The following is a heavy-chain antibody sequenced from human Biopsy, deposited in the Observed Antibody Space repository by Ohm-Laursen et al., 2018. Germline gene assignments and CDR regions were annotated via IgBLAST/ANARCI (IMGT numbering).Heavy chain of an antibody. D-gene: IGHD3-22*01. CDR2: ISYDGSKK. V-gene: IGHV3-30*18. Sequence: SLRLSCSASGFIFSSYAMHWVRQAPGKGLQWVAFISYDGSKKDYGDSVKGRFTISRDNSKNTLYLQMNNLRAEDTAVYYCAKIAFDSSGANTMRDYWGQGTLVTVFS. CDR3: AKIAFDSSGANTMRDY. CDR1: GFIFSSYA. J-gene: IGHJ4*02.